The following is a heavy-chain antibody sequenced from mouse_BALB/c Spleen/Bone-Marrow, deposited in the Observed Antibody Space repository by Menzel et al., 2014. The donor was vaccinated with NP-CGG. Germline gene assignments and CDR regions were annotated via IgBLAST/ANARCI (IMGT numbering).Heavy chain of an antibody. CDR2: MDPANGNT. Sequence: VQLQQSGAELVKPGASVKLSCTASGFNIKDTYMHWVKQRPEQGLEWIGRMDPANGNTKYDPKFQGKATITADTSSNTAYLQLSSLTSEDTAFYYWARIYDTSPFDYWGQGTSLTCSS. D-gene: IGHD1-1*01. V-gene: IGHV14-3*02. CDR1: GFNIKDTY. CDR3: ARIYDTSPFDY. J-gene: IGHJ2*02.